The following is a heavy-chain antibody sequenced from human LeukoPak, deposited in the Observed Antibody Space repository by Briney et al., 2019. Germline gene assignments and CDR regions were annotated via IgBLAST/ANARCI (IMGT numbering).Heavy chain of an antibody. Sequence: GGSLRLSCAASRFTFSSYAMHWVRQAPGKGLEYVSAISSNGGSTYYANSVKGRFTISRDNSKNTLHLQMGSLRAEDMAVYYCARTKYSIAVAGPFDYWGQGTLVTVSS. J-gene: IGHJ4*02. CDR3: ARTKYSIAVAGPFDY. CDR1: RFTFSSYA. V-gene: IGHV3-64*01. D-gene: IGHD6-19*01. CDR2: ISSNGGST.